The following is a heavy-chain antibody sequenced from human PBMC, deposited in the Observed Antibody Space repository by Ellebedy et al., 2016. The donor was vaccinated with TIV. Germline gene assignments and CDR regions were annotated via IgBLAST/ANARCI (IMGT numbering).Heavy chain of an antibody. CDR2: LYYSGNT. CDR1: GGSISSYY. D-gene: IGHD5-18*01. CDR3: ARIQPEDWFDP. V-gene: IGHV4-59*08. J-gene: IGHJ5*02. Sequence: MPSETLSLTCTVSGGSISSYYWSWIRQPPGKGLEWIGYLYYSGNTNYNPSLKSRVTISVDTSKNQFSLKLSSVTAADTAVYYCARIQPEDWFDPWGQGPLVTVSS.